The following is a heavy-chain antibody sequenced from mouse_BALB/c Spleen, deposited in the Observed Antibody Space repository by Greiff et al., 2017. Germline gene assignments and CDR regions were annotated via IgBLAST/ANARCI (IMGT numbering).Heavy chain of an antibody. Sequence: DLVKPGASVKLSCKASGYTFTSYWINWIKQRPGQGLEWIGRIAPGSGSTYYNEMFKGKATLTVDTSSSTAYIQLSSLSSEDSAVYFCAREGGYYFDYWGQGTTLTVSS. CDR2: IAPGSGST. CDR3: AREGGYYFDY. J-gene: IGHJ2*01. V-gene: IGHV1S41*01. CDR1: GYTFTSYW.